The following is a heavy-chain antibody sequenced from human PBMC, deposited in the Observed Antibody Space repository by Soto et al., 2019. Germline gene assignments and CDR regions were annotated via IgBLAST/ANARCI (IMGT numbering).Heavy chain of an antibody. V-gene: IGHV3-53*01. Sequence: GGSLRLSCAASGFTVSSNYMSWVRQAPGKGLEWVSVIYSGGSTYYADSVKGRFTISRDNSKNTLYLQMNSLRAEDTAVYYCARARRTTVTTGGYFDYWGQGTLVTVSS. CDR2: IYSGGST. J-gene: IGHJ4*02. CDR1: GFTVSSNY. D-gene: IGHD4-17*01. CDR3: ARARRTTVTTGGYFDY.